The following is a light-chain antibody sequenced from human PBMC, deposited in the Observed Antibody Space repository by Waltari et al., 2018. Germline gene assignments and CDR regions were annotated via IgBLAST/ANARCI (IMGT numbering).Light chain of an antibody. CDR2: EVS. CDR1: SSDVGGYKY. CDR3: SSYTSSSTYV. J-gene: IGLJ1*01. Sequence: QSALTQPASVSGSPGQSITISCTGTSSDVGGYKYVSWYQQHPGKAPKLMIYEVSNRPSGVSNRFSGSKSGNTASLTISGLQAEDEADYYCSSYTSSSTYVFGTGTKVTAL. V-gene: IGLV2-14*01.